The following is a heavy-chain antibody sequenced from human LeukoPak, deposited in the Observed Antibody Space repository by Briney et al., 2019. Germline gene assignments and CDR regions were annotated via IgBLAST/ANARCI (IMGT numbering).Heavy chain of an antibody. J-gene: IGHJ4*02. D-gene: IGHD5-18*01. Sequence: PGGSLRLSCAASGFTFSSYWMSWVRQAPGKGLEWVANIKQGGSEKYYVDSVKGRFTISRDNAKNSLYLQMNSLGAEDTAVYYCARPQRGYSYGYLYYFDYWGQGTLVTVSS. CDR1: GFTFSSYW. CDR2: IKQGGSEK. V-gene: IGHV3-7*01. CDR3: ARPQRGYSYGYLYYFDY.